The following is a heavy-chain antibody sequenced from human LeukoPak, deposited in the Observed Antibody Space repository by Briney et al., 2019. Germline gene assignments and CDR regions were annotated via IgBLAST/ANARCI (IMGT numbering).Heavy chain of an antibody. Sequence: ASVKVSCKASGYTFTSYDINWVRQATGQGLEWMGWMNPNSGNTGYAQKFQGRVTMTRNTSISTAYMELSSLRSEDTAVYYCARGSVLRFLEWLSWGRDSSASFDYWGQGTLVTVSS. V-gene: IGHV1-8*01. CDR1: GYTFTSYD. J-gene: IGHJ4*02. CDR3: ARGSVLRFLEWLSWGRDSSASFDY. CDR2: MNPNSGNT. D-gene: IGHD3-3*01.